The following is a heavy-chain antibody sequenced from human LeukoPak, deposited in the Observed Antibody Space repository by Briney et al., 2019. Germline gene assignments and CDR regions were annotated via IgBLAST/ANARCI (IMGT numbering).Heavy chain of an antibody. J-gene: IGHJ6*02. CDR1: GGTFSSYA. D-gene: IGHD3-9*01. CDR3: AREIVRYFDWLVAGMDV. CDR2: IIPILGIA. Sequence: ASVKVSCKASGGTFSSYAISWVRQAPGQGLEWMGRIIPILGIANYAQKFQGRVTITADKSTSTAYMELSSLRSEDTAVYYCAREIVRYFDWLVAGMDVWGQGTTVTVSS. V-gene: IGHV1-69*04.